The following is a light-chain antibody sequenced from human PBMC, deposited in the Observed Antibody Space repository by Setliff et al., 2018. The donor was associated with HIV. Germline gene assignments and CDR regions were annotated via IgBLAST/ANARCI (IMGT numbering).Light chain of an antibody. V-gene: IGLV2-14*01. CDR2: EVN. CDR1: SSNVGGYNY. CDR3: SSYRDTNTWV. J-gene: IGLJ3*02. Sequence: QSALAQPVSVSGSPGQSITISCTGTSSNVGGYNYVSWYQQHPGKAPKLIIYEVNYRPSGVSNRFSGSKSGNTASLIISGLQAEDEADYYCSSYRDTNTWVFGGGTKVTVL.